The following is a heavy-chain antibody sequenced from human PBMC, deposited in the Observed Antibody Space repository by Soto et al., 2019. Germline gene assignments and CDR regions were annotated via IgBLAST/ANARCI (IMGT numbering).Heavy chain of an antibody. CDR1: GFTFSSYS. Sequence: GGSLRLSCAASGFTFSSYSMNWVRQAPGKGLEWVSYISSSSSTIYYADSVKGRFTISRDNAKNSLYLQMNSLRAEDTAVYYCARLDYGDYDLEYNWFDPWGQGTLVTVSS. CDR3: ARLDYGDYDLEYNWFDP. V-gene: IGHV3-48*01. CDR2: ISSSSSTI. J-gene: IGHJ5*02. D-gene: IGHD4-17*01.